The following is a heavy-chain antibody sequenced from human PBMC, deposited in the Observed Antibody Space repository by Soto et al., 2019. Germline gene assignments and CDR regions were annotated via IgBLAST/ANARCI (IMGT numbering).Heavy chain of an antibody. Sequence: EVQLVESGGDLVQPGGSLRLSCAASGFTVSRYWMNSVRQAPGNGLVWVSRMNSDGRSTSYADSVKGRFTISRDNAKNKLYLQMNSVSADDTAVYYCERGGGRSASCCVDYYYMDVWGKGTTVTVSS. J-gene: IGHJ6*03. CDR2: MNSDGRST. CDR1: GFTVSRYW. CDR3: ERGGGRSASCCVDYYYMDV. V-gene: IGHV3-74*01. D-gene: IGHD3-10*01.